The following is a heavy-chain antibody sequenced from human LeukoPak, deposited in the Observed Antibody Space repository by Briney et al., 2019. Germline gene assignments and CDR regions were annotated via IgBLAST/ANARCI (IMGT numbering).Heavy chain of an antibody. V-gene: IGHV1-2*02. CDR1: GYTFTGYY. CDR3: ARARGGKTTVTFDY. Sequence: ASVKVSCKASGYTFTGYYMHWVRQAPGQGLEWMGWINPNSGGTNYAQKFQGRVTMTRDTSISTAYMELSRLRSDDTAVYYCARARGGKTTVTFDYWGQGTLVTVSS. D-gene: IGHD4-17*01. J-gene: IGHJ4*02. CDR2: INPNSGGT.